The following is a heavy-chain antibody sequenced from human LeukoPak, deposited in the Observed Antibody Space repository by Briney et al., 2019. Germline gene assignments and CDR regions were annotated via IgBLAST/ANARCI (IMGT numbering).Heavy chain of an antibody. Sequence: GASVKASCKTSGYSFTGYYIHWLRQAPGQGLEWMGWINPDNGDTRYSQKFQGRLTLTSDTSITTAYLELGSLRFDDTAIFYCATVASVRRFYFDFWGQGTLVTVSS. CDR1: GYSFTGYY. CDR3: ATVASVRRFYFDF. J-gene: IGHJ4*02. CDR2: INPDNGDT. V-gene: IGHV1-2*02. D-gene: IGHD3-3*01.